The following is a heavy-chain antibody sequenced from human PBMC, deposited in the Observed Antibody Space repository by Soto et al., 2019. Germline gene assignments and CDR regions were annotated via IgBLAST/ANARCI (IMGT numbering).Heavy chain of an antibody. CDR1: GGTFSNYA. CDR2: IIPIFGTA. CDR3: AKASDFWSGYSDY. Sequence: QVQLVQSGAEVKKPGSSVKVSCKASGGTFSNYAISWLRQAPGQGLEWMGGIIPIFGTANYAQNFQGRVSITADESTSTAYMELRSLRSEGTAVYYCAKASDFWSGYSDYWGQGTLVTVSS. V-gene: IGHV1-69*01. J-gene: IGHJ4*02. D-gene: IGHD3-3*01.